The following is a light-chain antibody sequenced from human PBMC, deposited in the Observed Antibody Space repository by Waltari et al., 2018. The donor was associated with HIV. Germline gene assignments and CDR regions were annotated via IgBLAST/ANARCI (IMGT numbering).Light chain of an antibody. Sequence: DIVMTQSPDSLAVSLGQRATINCTSSRTLVYGSDNQTYLAWYLQRPGQSPKVLIFWASTRAYGVPDRFSGSGSGTDFSLTLSSLQADDVGIYYCQQDYTVPPTFGGGTKVEI. CDR1: RTLVYGSDNQTY. CDR3: QQDYTVPPT. CDR2: WAS. J-gene: IGKJ4*01. V-gene: IGKV4-1*01.